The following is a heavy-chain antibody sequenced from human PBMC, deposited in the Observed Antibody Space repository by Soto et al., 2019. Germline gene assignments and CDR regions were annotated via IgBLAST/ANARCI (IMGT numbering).Heavy chain of an antibody. CDR2: IWYDGSNK. CDR3: AIDQYSYAQAYAFDI. CDR1: GFTFSSYG. Sequence: QVQLVESGGGVVQPGRSLRLSCAASGFTFSSYGMHWVRQAPGKGLEWVAVIWYDGSNKYYADSVKGRFTISRDNSKNTLYLQMNSLRAEDTAVYYCAIDQYSYAQAYAFDIWGQGTMVTVSS. V-gene: IGHV3-33*01. J-gene: IGHJ3*02. D-gene: IGHD5-18*01.